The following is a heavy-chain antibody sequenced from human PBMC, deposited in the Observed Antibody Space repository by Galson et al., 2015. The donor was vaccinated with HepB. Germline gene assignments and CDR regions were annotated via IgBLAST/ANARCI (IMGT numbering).Heavy chain of an antibody. D-gene: IGHD1-1*01. V-gene: IGHV4-59*08. CDR3: ARGAATNDFQH. CDR2: IAYSGTA. J-gene: IGHJ1*01. Sequence: TCYVSGVSITTNYWSWIRQTPGKGLEWIGDIAYSGTAHYDRSLKSRITMSLDASKNQFSLKLSSVTAADTAVYYCARGAATNDFQHWGQGALVTVSS. CDR1: GVSITTNY.